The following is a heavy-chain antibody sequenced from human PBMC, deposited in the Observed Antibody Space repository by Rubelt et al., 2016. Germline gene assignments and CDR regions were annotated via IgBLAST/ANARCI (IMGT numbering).Heavy chain of an antibody. CDR1: GYTFTSYG. V-gene: IGHV1-18*01. Sequence: QVQLVQSGAEVKKPGASVKVSCKASGYTFTSYGISWVRQAPGQGLEWMGWISAYNGNTNYAQKLQARVRMTKDTSTSTAYMGLRSRRSDDTAVYYCARVEYYYDSSGYSDYWGQGTLVTVSS. D-gene: IGHD3-22*01. CDR3: ARVEYYYDSSGYSDY. J-gene: IGHJ4*02. CDR2: ISAYNGNT.